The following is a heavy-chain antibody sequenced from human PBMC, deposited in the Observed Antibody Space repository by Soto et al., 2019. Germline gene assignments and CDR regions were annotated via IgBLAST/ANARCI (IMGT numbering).Heavy chain of an antibody. J-gene: IGHJ4*02. Sequence: QVPLVESGGGVVQPGRSLRLSCAVSGFTFSSYGMHWVRQAPGKGLEWVAHISYDGSNEHYVDSVKGRFTISRDNSKKALYLEMNSRRAADTDVYYCAKDTYCHDRSGYYIFDDWGQGTLVTVSS. V-gene: IGHV3-30*18. CDR1: GFTFSSYG. CDR2: ISYDGSNE. D-gene: IGHD3-22*01. CDR3: AKDTYCHDRSGYYIFDD.